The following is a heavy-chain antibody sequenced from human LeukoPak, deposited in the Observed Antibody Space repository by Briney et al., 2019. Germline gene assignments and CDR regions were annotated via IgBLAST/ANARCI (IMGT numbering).Heavy chain of an antibody. CDR3: AKDIRGSTSWYGLDY. Sequence: GGSLRLSCAASGFTFDDYAMHWVRQAPGKGLEWVSLISWDGGSTYYADSVKGRFTISGDNSKNSLYLQMNSLRAEDTALYSCAKDIRGSTSWYGLDYWGQGTLVTVSS. J-gene: IGHJ4*02. CDR2: ISWDGGST. V-gene: IGHV3-43D*03. D-gene: IGHD6-13*01. CDR1: GFTFDDYA.